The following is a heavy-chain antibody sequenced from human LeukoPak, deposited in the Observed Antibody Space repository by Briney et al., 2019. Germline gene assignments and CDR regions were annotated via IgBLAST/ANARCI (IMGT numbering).Heavy chain of an antibody. Sequence: ASVKVSCKAFGYTFTSYYMHWVRQGPGQGLEWMGIINPSGGSTSYAQKFQGRVTMTRDTSTSTVYMELSSLRSEDTAVYYCARDLLPEDFDYWGQGTLVTVSS. J-gene: IGHJ4*02. CDR2: INPSGGST. CDR1: GYTFTSYY. V-gene: IGHV1-46*01. CDR3: ARDLLPEDFDY. D-gene: IGHD1-14*01.